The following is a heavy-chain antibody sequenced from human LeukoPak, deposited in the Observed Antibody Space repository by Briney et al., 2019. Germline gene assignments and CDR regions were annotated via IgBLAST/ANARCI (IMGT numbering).Heavy chain of an antibody. Sequence: SVKVSCKASGGTFSSYAISWVRQAPGQGLEWMGRIIPIFGTANYAQKFQGIVTITTDESTSTAYMELSSLRSEDTAVYYCGARHYYYMDVWGKGTTVTVSS. J-gene: IGHJ6*03. CDR3: GARHYYYMDV. V-gene: IGHV1-69*05. CDR2: IIPIFGTA. CDR1: GGTFSSYA.